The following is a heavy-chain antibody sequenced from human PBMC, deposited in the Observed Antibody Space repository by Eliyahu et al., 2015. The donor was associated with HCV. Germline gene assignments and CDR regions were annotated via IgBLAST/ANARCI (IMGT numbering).Heavy chain of an antibody. Sequence: QVQLVESGGGVVQPGRSLRLSCAASGFTFSSYGMHWVRQAPGKGLEWGAVIWYDGSNKYYADSVKGRFTISRDNSKNTLYLQMNSLRAEDTAVYYCARDKSGSGSYYKSFPASYGMDVWGQGTTVTVSS. CDR3: ARDKSGSGSYYKSFPASYGMDV. J-gene: IGHJ6*02. CDR1: GFTFSSYG. CDR2: IWYDGSNK. V-gene: IGHV3-33*01. D-gene: IGHD3-10*01.